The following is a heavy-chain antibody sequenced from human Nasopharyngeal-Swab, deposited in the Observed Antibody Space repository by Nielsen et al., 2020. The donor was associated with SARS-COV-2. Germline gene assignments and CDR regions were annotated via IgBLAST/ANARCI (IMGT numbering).Heavy chain of an antibody. V-gene: IGHV4-34*01. CDR1: GGSFSGYY. CDR2: INHSGST. Sequence: SETLSLTCAVYGGSFSGYYWSWIRQPPGKGLEWIGEINHSGSTNYNPSLKRRVTISVDTSKNQFSLKLSSVTAADTAVYYCAQRGTMIGGYFDYWGQGTLVTVSS. J-gene: IGHJ4*02. D-gene: IGHD3-22*01. CDR3: AQRGTMIGGYFDY.